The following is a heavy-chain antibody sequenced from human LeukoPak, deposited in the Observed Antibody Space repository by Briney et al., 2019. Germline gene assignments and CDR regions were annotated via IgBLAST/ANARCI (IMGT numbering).Heavy chain of an antibody. CDR1: GFTFSSYA. J-gene: IGHJ4*02. Sequence: GGSLRLSCAASGFTFSSYAMRWVRQAPGKGLEWVSAISPSSGTFYADSVKGRFTISRDNSKTTLYLQMNSLRAEDTAVYYCARPQSSSGYYWPFDDWGQGTLVTVSS. CDR3: ARPQSSSGYYWPFDD. CDR2: ISPSSGT. D-gene: IGHD3-22*01. V-gene: IGHV3-23*01.